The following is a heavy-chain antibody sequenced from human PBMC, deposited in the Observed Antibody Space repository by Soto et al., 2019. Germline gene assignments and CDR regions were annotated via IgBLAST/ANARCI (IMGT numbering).Heavy chain of an antibody. Sequence: QVKLMQSGAEVKKPGASVRVSCKASGYTFTHYYIHWVRQAPGQGLEWMGRINPNGGITTYAQKFRDGFTMTRDTSTSTVYLERSSLRSEDSAVYYCATSVNSAMAFEDWCQGTLVAVSS. CDR3: ATSVNSAMAFED. CDR2: INPNGGIT. V-gene: IGHV1-46*01. CDR1: GYTFTHYY. J-gene: IGHJ4*02. D-gene: IGHD5-18*01.